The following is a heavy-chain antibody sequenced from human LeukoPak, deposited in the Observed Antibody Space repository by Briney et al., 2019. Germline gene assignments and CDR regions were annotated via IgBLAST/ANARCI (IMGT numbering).Heavy chain of an antibody. D-gene: IGHD1-20*01. CDR1: GGSIHSGYW. Sequence: SETLSLTCAVSGGSIHSGYWWSWVRQSPGKGLEWIGDIYHSGRTNSNPSLMSRVIISVDTSRNQFSLDLSYVTVADTGVYYCAREMITAGFDNWGQGILVTVSS. J-gene: IGHJ4*02. CDR2: IYHSGRT. V-gene: IGHV4-4*02. CDR3: AREMITAGFDN.